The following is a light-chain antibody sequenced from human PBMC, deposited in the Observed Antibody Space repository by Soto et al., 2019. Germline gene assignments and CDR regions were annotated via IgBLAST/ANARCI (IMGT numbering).Light chain of an antibody. CDR1: QSMYNN. CDR3: QQYNNWPLT. V-gene: IGKV3-15*01. J-gene: IGKJ4*01. Sequence: EIVMTQSPATLSVSPGERATLSCRASQSMYNNLAWYQQKPGQAPRLLIYFASTRATGIPARFSGSGSGTEFTLPISSLQSEDFAVYYCQQYNNWPLTFGGGTKVEI. CDR2: FAS.